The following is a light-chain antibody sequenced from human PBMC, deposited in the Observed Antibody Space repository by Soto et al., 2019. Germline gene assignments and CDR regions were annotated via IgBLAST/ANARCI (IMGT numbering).Light chain of an antibody. CDR3: QLWNGASDHGV. V-gene: IGLV3-21*02. J-gene: IGLJ7*01. CDR1: NIGSKT. Sequence: SYELTQPPSVSVAPGQTARITCVENNIGSKTVHWYQQKPGQAPVLVVYDDRDRPSGIPERFSGSNSGNTATLTISRVEAGYEAEYYCQLWNGASDHGVFGGGTQLTVL. CDR2: DDR.